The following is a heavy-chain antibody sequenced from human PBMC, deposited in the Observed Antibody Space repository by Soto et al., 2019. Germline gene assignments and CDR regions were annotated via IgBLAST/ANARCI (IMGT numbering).Heavy chain of an antibody. CDR2: INHSGST. CDR3: ARLAADYGDYHFDY. J-gene: IGHJ4*02. D-gene: IGHD4-17*01. V-gene: IGHV4-34*01. CDR1: GGSFSGYY. Sequence: QVQLQQWGAGLLKPSETLSLTCAVYGGSFSGYYWSWIRQPPGKGLEWIGEINHSGSTNYNPSLKSRVNIAVDTSKNQFSLKLSSVTAADTAVYYCARLAADYGDYHFDYWGQGTLVTVSS.